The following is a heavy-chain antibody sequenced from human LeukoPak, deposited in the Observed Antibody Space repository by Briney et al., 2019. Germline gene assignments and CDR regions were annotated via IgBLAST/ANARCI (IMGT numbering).Heavy chain of an antibody. CDR1: GFTFSHYY. D-gene: IGHD2-8*01. V-gene: IGHV3-11*01. Sequence: PGGSLRLSCAASGFTFSHYYMIWIPQAPGKGREGVSYIIRSGSTIYSANSVKGRFTISRDNAKNSLYLQMHSLRAEDTAVYYCARDTQKYCTNGVCYGLDYWGQGTLVTVSS. J-gene: IGHJ4*02. CDR2: IIRSGSTI. CDR3: ARDTQKYCTNGVCYGLDY.